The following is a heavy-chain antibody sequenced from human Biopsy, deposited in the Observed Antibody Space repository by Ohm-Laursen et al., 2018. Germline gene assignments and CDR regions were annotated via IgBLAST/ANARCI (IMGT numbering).Heavy chain of an antibody. CDR3: AKGQAPDGYNYAFDI. CDR1: GFNFDDFA. CDR2: ISWNSGRT. V-gene: IGHV3-9*01. Sequence: SLRLSCSASGFNFDDFAMHWVRQTPGKGLEWVSGISWNSGRTAYADSVNGRFTISRDNAKNSLYLQMNSLRAEDTALYYCAKGQAPDGYNYAFDIWGQGTMLTVSS. D-gene: IGHD5-24*01. J-gene: IGHJ3*02.